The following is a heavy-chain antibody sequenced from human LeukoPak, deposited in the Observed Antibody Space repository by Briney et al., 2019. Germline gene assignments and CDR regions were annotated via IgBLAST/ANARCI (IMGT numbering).Heavy chain of an antibody. D-gene: IGHD3-10*01. CDR2: IYYSGST. CDR3: ARSQYYYATYYFGY. J-gene: IGHJ4*02. V-gene: IGHV4-59*08. Sequence: SETLSLTCTVSGGSISSYYWSWIRQPPGKGLEWIGYIYYSGSTNYNPSLKSRVTISVDTSKNQFSLKLSSVTAADTAVYYCARSQYYYATYYFGYWGQGTLVTVSS. CDR1: GGSISSYY.